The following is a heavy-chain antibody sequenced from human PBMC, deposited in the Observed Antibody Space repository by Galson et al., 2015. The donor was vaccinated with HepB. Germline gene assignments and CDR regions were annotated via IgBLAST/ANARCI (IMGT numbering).Heavy chain of an antibody. Sequence: SVKVSCKASGYTFTSYGISWVRQAPGQGLEWMGWISAYNGNTNYAQKLQGRVTMTTDTSTSTAYMELSSLRSEDTAVYYCASPRNWNDVGNFDYWGQGTLVTVSS. CDR3: ASPRNWNDVGNFDY. CDR2: ISAYNGNT. V-gene: IGHV1-18*01. J-gene: IGHJ4*02. CDR1: GYTFTSYG. D-gene: IGHD1-1*01.